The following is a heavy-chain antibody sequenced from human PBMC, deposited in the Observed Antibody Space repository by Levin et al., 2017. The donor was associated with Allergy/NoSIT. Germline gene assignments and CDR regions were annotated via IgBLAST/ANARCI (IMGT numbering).Heavy chain of an antibody. Sequence: SETLSLTCTVSGDSISSSYWSWIRQPPGKGLEWIGYIYYSGSTNYNPSLKSRVTISVDTSKNQFSLKVTSVTAADTAGYYCARGAAGTGGQWGQGTLVIVSS. CDR1: GDSISSSY. V-gene: IGHV4-59*01. CDR3: ARGAAGTGGQ. D-gene: IGHD6-13*01. J-gene: IGHJ4*02. CDR2: IYYSGST.